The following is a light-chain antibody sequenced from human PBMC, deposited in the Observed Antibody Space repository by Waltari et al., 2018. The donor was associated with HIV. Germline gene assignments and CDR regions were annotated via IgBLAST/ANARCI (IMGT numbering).Light chain of an antibody. J-gene: IGKJ5*01. CDR3: QQFISYPVT. CDR2: DAS. CDR1: QGISNA. Sequence: AVQLTTSPSSLSTSVGDRVTITCRASQGISNALAWYQQKPEKAPKLLIYDASTLASGVPSRFSGSGSGTDFTLTISSLQPEDFATYYCQQFISYPVTFGQGTRLEIK. V-gene: IGKV1-13*02.